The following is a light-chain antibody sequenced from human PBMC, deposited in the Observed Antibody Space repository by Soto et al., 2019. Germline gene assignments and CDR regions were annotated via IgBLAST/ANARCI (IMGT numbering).Light chain of an antibody. CDR3: SSYVGTKSYV. CDR2: AVN. J-gene: IGLJ1*01. V-gene: IGLV2-8*01. Sequence: QSALTQPPSASGSPGQSVTISCTGTSSDVGGYNYVSWYQQYPGKAPQLVISAVNKRPSGVPDRFSGSKSGNTASLTVSGLQTEDEADYYCSSYVGTKSYVFGTGTKLTVL. CDR1: SSDVGGYNY.